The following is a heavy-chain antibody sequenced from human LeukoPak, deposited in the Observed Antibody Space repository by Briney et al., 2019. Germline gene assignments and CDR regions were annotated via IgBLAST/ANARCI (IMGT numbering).Heavy chain of an antibody. CDR1: GGSISSNNW. CDR2: IYHSGSP. D-gene: IGHD3-16*01. V-gene: IGHV4-4*02. J-gene: IGHJ4*02. CDR3: ARPGGFRSFDS. Sequence: SETLSLTCAVSGGSISSNNWWGWVRQPPGKGLEWIGEIYHSGSPNYNPSLKSRVTISVDKSRNHFSLNLSSVTAADTAVYYCARPGGFRSFDSWGQGTLVTVSS.